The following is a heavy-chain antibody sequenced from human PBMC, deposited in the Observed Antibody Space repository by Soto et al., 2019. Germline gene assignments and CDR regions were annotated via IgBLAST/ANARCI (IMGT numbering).Heavy chain of an antibody. CDR3: SRGKDSVVVPAAIQYYFDY. J-gene: IGHJ4*02. Sequence: SETLSLTCAVYGGSFSGYYWSWIRQPPGKGLEWIGEINHSGSTNYNPSLKSRVTISVDTSKNQFSLKLSSVTAADTAVYYCSRGKDSVVVPAAIQYYFDYWGKGTLVTVAS. D-gene: IGHD2-2*02. CDR2: INHSGST. V-gene: IGHV4-34*01. CDR1: GGSFSGYY.